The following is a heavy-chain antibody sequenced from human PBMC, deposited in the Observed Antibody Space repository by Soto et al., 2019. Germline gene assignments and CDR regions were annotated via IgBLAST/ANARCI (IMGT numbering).Heavy chain of an antibody. CDR3: ARTGGVIVVVPAAIPTPYYMDV. CDR1: GGSFSGYY. V-gene: IGHV4-34*01. CDR2: INHSGST. Sequence: QVQLQQWGAGLLKPSETLSLTCAVYGGSFSGYYWSWIRQPPGKGLEWIGEINHSGSTNYNPSLKSQVTISVDTSKNQFSLKLSSVTAADTAVYYCARTGGVIVVVPAAIPTPYYMDVWGKGTTVTVSS. J-gene: IGHJ6*03. D-gene: IGHD2-2*01.